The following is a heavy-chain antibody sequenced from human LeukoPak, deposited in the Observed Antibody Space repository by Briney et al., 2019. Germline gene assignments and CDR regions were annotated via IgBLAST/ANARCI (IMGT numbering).Heavy chain of an antibody. D-gene: IGHD6-6*01. Sequence: SSETLSLTCTVSGGSISSYYWSWIRQPPGKGLEWIGYIYYSGSTNCNPSLKSRVTISVDTSKNQFSLKLSSVTAADTAVYYCARVMDSSSSSGDYWGQGTLVTVSS. CDR1: GGSISSYY. CDR3: ARVMDSSSSSGDY. J-gene: IGHJ4*02. V-gene: IGHV4-59*01. CDR2: IYYSGST.